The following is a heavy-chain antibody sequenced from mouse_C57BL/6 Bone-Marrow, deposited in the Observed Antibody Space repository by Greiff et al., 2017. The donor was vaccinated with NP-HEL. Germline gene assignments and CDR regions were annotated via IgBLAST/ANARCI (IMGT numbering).Heavy chain of an antibody. J-gene: IGHJ3*01. D-gene: IGHD2-2*01. CDR1: GYAFSSSW. CDR2: IYPGDGDT. V-gene: IGHV1-82*01. Sequence: VKLMESGPELVKPGASVKISCKASGYAFSSSWMNWVKQRPGKGLEWIGRIYPGDGDTNYNGKFKGKATLTADKSSSTAYMQLSSLTSEDSAVYFCASKESGYFAYWGQGTLVTVSA. CDR3: ASKESGYFAY.